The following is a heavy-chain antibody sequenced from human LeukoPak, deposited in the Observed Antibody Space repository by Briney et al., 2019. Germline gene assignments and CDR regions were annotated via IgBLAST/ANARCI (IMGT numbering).Heavy chain of an antibody. J-gene: IGHJ3*02. CDR2: INSYNGDT. CDR1: GYTFSSHG. D-gene: IGHD4-23*01. V-gene: IGHV1-18*01. Sequence: ASVKVSCKASGYTFSSHGINWVRQAPGQGLEWMGWINSYNGDTNYAQKFQGRVTLTTDTSTSTAYMELRSLRSDDTAVYYCASAGIDRWELLTHAFDIWGQGTMVTVSS. CDR3: ASAGIDRWELLTHAFDI.